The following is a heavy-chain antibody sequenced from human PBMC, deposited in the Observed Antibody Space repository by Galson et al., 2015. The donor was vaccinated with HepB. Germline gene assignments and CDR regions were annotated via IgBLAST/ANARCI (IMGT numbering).Heavy chain of an antibody. V-gene: IGHV3-23*01. CDR2: ISAYGGRT. CDR3: AAAFSMVRGVPIYYHYYYGMDV. J-gene: IGHJ6*02. D-gene: IGHD3-10*01. CDR1: GFTFSGYV. Sequence: SLRLSCAASGFTFSGYVMNWVRQAPGKGLEWVSTISAYGGRTNYADHVQGRFTITRDQSKNTLSLQMNSLRAEDTAVYYCAAAFSMVRGVPIYYHYYYGMDVWGQGTTVTVSS.